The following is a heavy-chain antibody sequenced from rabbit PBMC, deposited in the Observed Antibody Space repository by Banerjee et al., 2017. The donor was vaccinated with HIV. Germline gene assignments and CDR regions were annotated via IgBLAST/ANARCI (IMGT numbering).Heavy chain of an antibody. V-gene: IGHV1S45*01. CDR2: IYAGTSVST. J-gene: IGHJ4*01. CDR1: GFSFSSSYY. CDR3: ARGADYAGYGGYGYPV. D-gene: IGHD6-1*01. Sequence: QEQLEESGGDLVKPEGSLTLTCTASGFSFSSSYYMCWVRQAPGKGLEWIACIYAGTSVSTWYASWAKGRFTGSKASSTTVTLQMTSLTAADTATYFCARGADYAGYGGYGYPVWGPGTLVTVS.